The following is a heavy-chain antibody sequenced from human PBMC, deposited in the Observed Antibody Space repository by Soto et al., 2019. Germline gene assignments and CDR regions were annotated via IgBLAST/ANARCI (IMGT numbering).Heavy chain of an antibody. CDR2: IYYSGST. D-gene: IGHD6-6*01. J-gene: IGHJ5*02. CDR3: ARTEQLIPWFDP. Sequence: ASETLSLTCTVSGDSISSGGYYWSWIRQHPGKGLEWIGYIYYSGSTYYNPSLKSRVTISVDTSKNQFSLKLSSVTAADTAVYYCARTEQLIPWFDPWGQGTLVTVSS. V-gene: IGHV4-31*03. CDR1: GDSISSGGYY.